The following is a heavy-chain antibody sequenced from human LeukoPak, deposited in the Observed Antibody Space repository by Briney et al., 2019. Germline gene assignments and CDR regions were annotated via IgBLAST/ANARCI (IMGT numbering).Heavy chain of an antibody. CDR2: IYTSGST. Sequence: PWETLSLTCTVSGGSISSYYWSWIRQPAGKGLEWIGRIYTSGSTNYNPSRKSRVTMSVDTSKNQFSLKLSSVTAADTAVYYCARDRSWGYCSGGSCYGWFDPWGQGTLVTVSS. D-gene: IGHD2-15*01. CDR1: GGSISSYY. CDR3: ARDRSWGYCSGGSCYGWFDP. J-gene: IGHJ5*02. V-gene: IGHV4-4*07.